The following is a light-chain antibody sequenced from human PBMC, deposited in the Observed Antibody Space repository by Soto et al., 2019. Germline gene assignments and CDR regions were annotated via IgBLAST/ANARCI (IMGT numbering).Light chain of an antibody. CDR2: SSY. CDR3: AAWDDSLKAI. Sequence: QSVLTQPPSVSGTPGQRVTISCSGSSSNIGSNTVNWYQQFPGTAPRLLIYSSYQRPSGVPDRFSGSQSDTSASLAISGLQSDDEADYYCAAWDDSLKAIFGGGTQLTVL. CDR1: SSNIGSNT. J-gene: IGLJ7*01. V-gene: IGLV1-44*01.